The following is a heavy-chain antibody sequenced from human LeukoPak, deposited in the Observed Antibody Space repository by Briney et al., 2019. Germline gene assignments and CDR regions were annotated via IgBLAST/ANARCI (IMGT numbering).Heavy chain of an antibody. CDR1: GYTFTSYY. J-gene: IGHJ5*02. Sequence: APVKVSCKASGYTFTSYYMHWVRQAPVQGLEWMGIINPSGGSTSYAQKFQGRVTMTRDMSTSTDYMELGSLRSEDTAVYYCARDNSVEDTAWWFDPWGQGTLVTVSS. CDR3: ARDNSVEDTAWWFDP. D-gene: IGHD4-23*01. V-gene: IGHV1-46*01. CDR2: INPSGGST.